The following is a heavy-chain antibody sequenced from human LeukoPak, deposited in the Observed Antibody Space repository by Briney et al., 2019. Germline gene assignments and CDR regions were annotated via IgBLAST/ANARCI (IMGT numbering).Heavy chain of an antibody. CDR1: GFPFSSYS. Sequence: GGSLRLSCAASGFPFSSYSMTWVRQAPGKGLEWVANIKPDGTTKFYVDSVKGRFTISRDSALNSLYLQMNSLRAEDTAIYYCARSIPYGTTWYGRSDYWGQGTLVTVSS. CDR2: IKPDGTTK. V-gene: IGHV3-7*03. D-gene: IGHD6-13*01. CDR3: ARSIPYGTTWYGRSDY. J-gene: IGHJ4*02.